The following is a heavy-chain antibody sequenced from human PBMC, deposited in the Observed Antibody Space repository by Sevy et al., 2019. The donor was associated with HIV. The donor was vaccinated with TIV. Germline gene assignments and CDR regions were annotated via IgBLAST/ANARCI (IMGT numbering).Heavy chain of an antibody. V-gene: IGHV3-48*02. CDR3: ASSPGAAGTSFWYFDL. CDR1: GFTFSSYS. D-gene: IGHD6-13*01. CDR2: ISSSSSTI. Sequence: GGSLRLSCAASGFTFSSYSMNWVRQAPGKGLEWVSYISSSSSTIYYADSVKGRFTISRDNAKTSLYLQMNSLRDEDTAVYYCASSPGAAGTSFWYFDLWGRGTLVTVSS. J-gene: IGHJ2*01.